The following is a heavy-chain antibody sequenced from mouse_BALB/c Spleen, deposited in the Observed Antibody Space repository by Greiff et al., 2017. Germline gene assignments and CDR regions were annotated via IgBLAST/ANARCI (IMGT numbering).Heavy chain of an antibody. J-gene: IGHJ2*01. CDR2: ISNGGGST. Sequence: EVKLVESGGGLVQPGGSLKLSCAASGFTFSSYTMSWVRQTPEKRLEWVAYISNGGGSTYYPDTVKGRFTISRDNAKNTLYLQMSSLKSEDTAMYYCARGGYGNYEAMDYWGQGTTLTVSS. CDR3: ARGGYGNYEAMDY. V-gene: IGHV5-12-2*01. CDR1: GFTFSSYT. D-gene: IGHD2-10*02.